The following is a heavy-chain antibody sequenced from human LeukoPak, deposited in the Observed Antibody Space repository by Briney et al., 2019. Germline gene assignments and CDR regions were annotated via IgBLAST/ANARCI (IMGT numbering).Heavy chain of an antibody. CDR1: GYNFASYW. J-gene: IGHJ2*01. D-gene: IGHD6-6*01. CDR2: FYPGDSDT. V-gene: IGHV5-51*01. Sequence: GESLKIFCKGSGYNFASYWIGWVRQMPGKGLEWMGIFYPGDSDTRYSPSFQGQVTMSADKSISTAYLQWSSLKASDTAMYYCARQKASDRYFDLWGRGTLVIVSS. CDR3: ARQKASDRYFDL.